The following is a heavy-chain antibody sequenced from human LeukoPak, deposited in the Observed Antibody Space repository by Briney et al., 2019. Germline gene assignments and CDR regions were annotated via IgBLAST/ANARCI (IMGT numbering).Heavy chain of an antibody. J-gene: IGHJ4*02. CDR2: ISPTGEST. CDR1: GFTFSSYT. D-gene: IGHD3-10*01. V-gene: IGHV3-21*01. Sequence: PGGSLRLSCAVSGFTFSSYTMNWVRQATGKGLEWVSSISPTGESTWSADSVKGRFTISRDNAKNSVYLQMNSLRVEDTAVYFCARDFLGESGAGGYWGQGTLVTVSS. CDR3: ARDFLGESGAGGY.